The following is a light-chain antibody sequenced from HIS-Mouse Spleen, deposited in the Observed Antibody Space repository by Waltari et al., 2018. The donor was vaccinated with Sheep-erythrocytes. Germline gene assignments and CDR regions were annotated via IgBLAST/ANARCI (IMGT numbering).Light chain of an antibody. CDR1: SSNIGSNT. CDR2: SNN. V-gene: IGLV1-44*01. CDR3: AAWDDSLNGVV. Sequence: QSVLTQPLSASGTPGQRVTISCSGSSSNIGSNTVNWYQQLPGTAPKLLIYSNNQRPSGVPDRFSGSKSGTSASLAISGLQSEDDADYYCAAWDDSLNGVVFGGGTKLTVL. J-gene: IGLJ2*01.